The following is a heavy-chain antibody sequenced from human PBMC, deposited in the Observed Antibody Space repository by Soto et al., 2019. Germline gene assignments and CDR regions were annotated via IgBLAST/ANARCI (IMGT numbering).Heavy chain of an antibody. CDR3: ARESYYGSGATVVAY. CDR2: IYYSGTT. CDR1: GGSLSGNY. D-gene: IGHD3-10*01. Sequence: SETLSHPCTVSGGSLSGNYRSWIRPPPGKGLEWIGYIYYSGTTSYNPSLNSRVTMSVDTSKNQFSLKVNSVTAADTAVYYCARESYYGSGATVVAYWGQGTLVTVS. J-gene: IGHJ4*02. V-gene: IGHV4-59*01.